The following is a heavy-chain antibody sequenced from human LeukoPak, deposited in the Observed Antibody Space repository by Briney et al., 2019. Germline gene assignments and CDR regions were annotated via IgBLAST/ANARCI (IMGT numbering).Heavy chain of an antibody. J-gene: IGHJ5*02. CDR3: ARDSGTVNWFDP. V-gene: IGHV1-2*02. D-gene: IGHD1-1*01. CDR1: GYTFTGYY. CDR2: INPNSGGT. Sequence: GASVKVSCKASGYTFTGYYMHWVRQAPGQGLEWMGWINPNSGGTNYARKFQGRVTMTRDTSISTAYMELSRLRSDDTAVYYCARDSGTVNWFDPWGQGTLVTVSS.